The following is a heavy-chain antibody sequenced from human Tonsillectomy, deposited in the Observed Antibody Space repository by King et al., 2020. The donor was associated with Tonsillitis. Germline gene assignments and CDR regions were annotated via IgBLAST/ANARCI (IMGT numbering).Heavy chain of an antibody. CDR2: ISSSSSYI. CDR1: GFTFSSYS. J-gene: IGHJ4*02. D-gene: IGHD3-22*01. CDR3: ARDLLAYDSSGYYLDY. Sequence: VQLVESGGGLVKPGGSLRLSCAASGFTFSSYSMNWVRQAPGKGLEWVSSISSSSSYICYADSVKGRFTISRDNAKNSLYLQMNSLRAEDTAVYYCARDLLAYDSSGYYLDYWGQGTLVTVSS. V-gene: IGHV3-21*01.